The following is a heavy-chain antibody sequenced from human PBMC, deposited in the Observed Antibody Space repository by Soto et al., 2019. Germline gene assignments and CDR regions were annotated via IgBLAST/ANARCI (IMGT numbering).Heavy chain of an antibody. Sequence: GGSLRLSCAASGFTVSSNYMSWVRQAPGKGLEWVSVIYSGGSTYYADSVKGRFTISRDNSKNTLYLQMNSLRAEDTAVYYCASTDYGDYARLVFVYWGQGTLVTVSS. CDR1: GFTVSSNY. CDR3: ASTDYGDYARLVFVY. V-gene: IGHV3-66*01. CDR2: IYSGGST. J-gene: IGHJ4*02. D-gene: IGHD4-17*01.